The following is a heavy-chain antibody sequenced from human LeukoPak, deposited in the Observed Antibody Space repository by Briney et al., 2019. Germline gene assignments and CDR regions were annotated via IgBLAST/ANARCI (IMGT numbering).Heavy chain of an antibody. CDR2: INPNSGGT. CDR3: ARHMTTPNNWFDP. D-gene: IGHD4-17*01. Sequence: GASVKVSCKASGYTFTGYYMHWVRQAPGQGLEWMGWINPNSGGTTYEQKFQGRVIMTRDTSISTAYMELSRLRSDDTAVYYCARHMTTPNNWFDPWGQGTLVTVSS. J-gene: IGHJ5*02. V-gene: IGHV1-2*02. CDR1: GYTFTGYY.